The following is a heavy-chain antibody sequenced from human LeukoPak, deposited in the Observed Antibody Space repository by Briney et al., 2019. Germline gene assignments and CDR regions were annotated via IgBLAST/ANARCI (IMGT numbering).Heavy chain of an antibody. D-gene: IGHD5-18*01. CDR1: GGTFSSYA. Sequence: SVKVSCKASGGTFSSYAISWVRQAPGQGLEWMGGIIPIFGTANYAQKFQGRVTITADESTSTAYMELSSLRSEDTAVYYCATSRATRGYSYGWADAFDIWGQGTMVTVSS. CDR3: ATSRATRGYSYGWADAFDI. J-gene: IGHJ3*02. CDR2: IIPIFGTA. V-gene: IGHV1-69*13.